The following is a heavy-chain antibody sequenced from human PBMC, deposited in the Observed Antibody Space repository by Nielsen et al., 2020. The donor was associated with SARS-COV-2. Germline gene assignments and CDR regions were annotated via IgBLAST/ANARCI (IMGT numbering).Heavy chain of an antibody. J-gene: IGHJ4*02. CDR3: ARIASGDWIYYFDS. D-gene: IGHD3-9*01. CDR1: GFTFDDYT. Sequence: GESLKISCAASGFTFDDYTMHWVRQAPGKGLEWVSLISWDGGSTYYADSVKGRFTISRDNSKNSLYLQMNSLRAEDTAIYYCARIASGDWIYYFDSWGQGTLVTVSS. V-gene: IGHV3-43*01. CDR2: ISWDGGST.